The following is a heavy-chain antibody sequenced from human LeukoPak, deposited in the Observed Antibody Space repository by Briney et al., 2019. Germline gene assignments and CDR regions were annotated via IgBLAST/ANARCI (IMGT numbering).Heavy chain of an antibody. CDR3: ARGQTIWFGELFSPFDY. CDR1: GYSISSGYY. V-gene: IGHV4-38-2*02. CDR2: IYHSGST. J-gene: IGHJ4*02. Sequence: SETLSLTCTVSGYSISSGYYWGWIRQPPGKGLEWIGSIYHSGSTYYNPSLKSRVTISVDTSKNQFSLKLRSVTAADTAVYYCARGQTIWFGELFSPFDYWGQGTLVTVSS. D-gene: IGHD3-10*01.